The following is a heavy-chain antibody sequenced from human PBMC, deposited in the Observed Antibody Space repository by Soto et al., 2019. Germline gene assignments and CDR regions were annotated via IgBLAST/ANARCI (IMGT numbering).Heavy chain of an antibody. V-gene: IGHV3-74*01. D-gene: IGHD3-22*01. CDR1: GFTLSHNW. J-gene: IGHJ4*02. Sequence: GGALRLSCAASGFTLSHNWMHWVRQGPGKGLEWVSRIDSDGTSTTYADSVKGRFTISRDNAKNTLYLQMNSLRAEDTAVYYCARFGTYYDSSGFAYWGQGTLVTVSS. CDR2: IDSDGTST. CDR3: ARFGTYYDSSGFAY.